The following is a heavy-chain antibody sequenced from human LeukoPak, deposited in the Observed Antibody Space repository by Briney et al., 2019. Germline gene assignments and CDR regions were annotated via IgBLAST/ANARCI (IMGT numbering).Heavy chain of an antibody. CDR2: ISSSSSYI. V-gene: IGHV3-21*04. J-gene: IGHJ4*02. D-gene: IGHD5-18*01. CDR3: AKVNTAMDLATDY. Sequence: GGSLRLSCAASGFTFSSYSMNWVRQAPGKGLEWVSSISSSSSYIYYADSVKGRFTISRDNAKNSLYLQMNSLRAEDTAVYYCAKVNTAMDLATDYWGQGTLVTVSS. CDR1: GFTFSSYS.